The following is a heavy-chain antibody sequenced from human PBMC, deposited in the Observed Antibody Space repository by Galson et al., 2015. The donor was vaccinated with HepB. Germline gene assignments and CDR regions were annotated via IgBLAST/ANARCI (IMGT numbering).Heavy chain of an antibody. Sequence: SLRLSCAASGFTFSSYAMHWVHQAPGKGLEWVAVISYDGSNKYYADSVKGRFTISRDNSKNTLYLQMNSLRAEDTAVYYCARDFSPYGGIDYWGQGTLVTVSS. V-gene: IGHV3-30-3*01. CDR3: ARDFSPYGGIDY. CDR2: ISYDGSNK. D-gene: IGHD4-23*01. CDR1: GFTFSSYA. J-gene: IGHJ4*02.